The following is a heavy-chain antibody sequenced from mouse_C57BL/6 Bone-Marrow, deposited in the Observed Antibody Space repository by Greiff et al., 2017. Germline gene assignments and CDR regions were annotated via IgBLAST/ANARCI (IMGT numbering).Heavy chain of an antibody. CDR3: ARYYYGSSYWYFDV. Sequence: VQLQQSDAELVKPGASVKISCKVSGYTFTDHTIHWMKQRPEQGLEWIGYIYPRDGSTKYTEKFKGKATLTAYKSSSTAYMQLHSLTSEDSAVYFCARYYYGSSYWYFDVWGTGTTVTVSS. V-gene: IGHV1-78*01. D-gene: IGHD1-1*01. J-gene: IGHJ1*03. CDR2: IYPRDGST. CDR1: GYTFTDHT.